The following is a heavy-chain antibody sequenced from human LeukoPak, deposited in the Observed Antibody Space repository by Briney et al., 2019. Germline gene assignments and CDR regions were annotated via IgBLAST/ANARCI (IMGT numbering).Heavy chain of an antibody. Sequence: GGSLRLSCAASGFSFSSYAMSWVRQAPGKGLEWVSGISGSGDSTFYADSVKGRFTISRDNSKNTLYLQMNSLRAEDTAVYYCARSKVGARLFDYWGQGTLVTVSS. D-gene: IGHD1-26*01. CDR3: ARSKVGARLFDY. J-gene: IGHJ4*02. V-gene: IGHV3-23*01. CDR1: GFSFSSYA. CDR2: ISGSGDST.